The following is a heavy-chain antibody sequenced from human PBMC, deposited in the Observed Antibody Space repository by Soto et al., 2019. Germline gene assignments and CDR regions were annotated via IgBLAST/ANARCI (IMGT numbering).Heavy chain of an antibody. J-gene: IGHJ5*02. Sequence: SETLSLTCTVSGASVRSANWWHWVRQSPGKGLEWIGEIHPGGHSNYNPSLKSRVTISVDVSDNQFSLTLNSVTAADTAVYFCARVHEGCSVTSCYLDPWGHGTQVTVSS. CDR3: ARVHEGCSVTSCYLDP. CDR1: GASVRSANW. V-gene: IGHV4-4*02. CDR2: IHPGGHS. D-gene: IGHD2-2*01.